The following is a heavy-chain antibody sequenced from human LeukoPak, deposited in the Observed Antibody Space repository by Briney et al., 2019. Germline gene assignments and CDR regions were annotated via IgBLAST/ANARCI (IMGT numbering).Heavy chain of an antibody. J-gene: IGHJ4*02. CDR2: ISYSGITYYN. V-gene: IGHV4-39*01. CDR1: GGSISGSHYY. Sequence: SETLSLTCTVSGGSISGSHYYWGWIRQPPGKGLEWIGSISYSGITYYNYYNPSLRSRVTISVDTSKNQFSLNLISVTAADTAVYYCARLTDYWGQGTLVTVSS. CDR3: ARLTDY.